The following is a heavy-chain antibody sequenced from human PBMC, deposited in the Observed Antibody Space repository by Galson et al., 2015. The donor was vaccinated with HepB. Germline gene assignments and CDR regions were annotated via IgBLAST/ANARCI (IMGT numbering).Heavy chain of an antibody. CDR1: GFTLSDHY. Sequence: SLRLSCAASGFTLSDHYMDWVRQAPGKGLEWVGRSRDKPNSYSTEYAASVKGRFSISRDDSENSLYLQMNSLRAEDTALYYCAKDIGRGIAVGNDAFDIWGQGTMVTVSS. CDR2: SRDKPNSYST. J-gene: IGHJ3*02. D-gene: IGHD6-19*01. CDR3: AKDIGRGIAVGNDAFDI. V-gene: IGHV3-72*01.